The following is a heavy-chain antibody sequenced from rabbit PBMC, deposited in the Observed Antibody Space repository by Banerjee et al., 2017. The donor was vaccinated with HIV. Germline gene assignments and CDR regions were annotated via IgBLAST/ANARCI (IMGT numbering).Heavy chain of an antibody. CDR1: GFSFSSSYW. V-gene: IGHV1S45*01. D-gene: IGHD6-1*01. CDR3: ARSPNDGVNYVYANDL. CDR2: IYTGSSGTT. Sequence: QEQLEESGGDLVKPEGSLTLTCTASGFSFSSSYWICWVRQAPGKGLEWIACIYTGSSGTTYYASWPKGRFTISKTSSTTVTLQMTSLTAADTATYFCARSPNDGVNYVYANDLWGPGTLVTVS. J-gene: IGHJ4*01.